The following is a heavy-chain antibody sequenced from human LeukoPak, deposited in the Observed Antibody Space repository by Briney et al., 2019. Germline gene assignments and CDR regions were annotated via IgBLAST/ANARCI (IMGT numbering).Heavy chain of an antibody. CDR1: GGSFSDYY. Sequence: SETLSLTCAVYGGSFSDYYWSWIRQPPGKGLEWIGEINHSGSTNYNPSLKSRVTISVDTSKNQFSLKLSSVTAADTAVYYCASLRAVTHYYYYYMDVWGKGTTVTVSS. J-gene: IGHJ6*03. CDR3: ASLRAVTHYYYYYMDV. V-gene: IGHV4-34*01. CDR2: INHSGST. D-gene: IGHD4-11*01.